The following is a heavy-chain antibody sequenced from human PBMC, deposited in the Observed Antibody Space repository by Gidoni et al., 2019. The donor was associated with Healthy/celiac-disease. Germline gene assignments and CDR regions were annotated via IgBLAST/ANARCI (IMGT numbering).Heavy chain of an antibody. D-gene: IGHD1-26*01. Sequence: QVQLVQAGAEVKKPGSAVKVSCKASGGTLSRYAISWVRPAPGQGIEWMGGIIPIFGTANYAQKFQGRVTITADKSTSTAYMELSSLRSEDTAVYYCARGNGGNSGSYYGYWGQGTLVTVSS. CDR2: IIPIFGTA. CDR3: ARGNGGNSGSYYGY. J-gene: IGHJ4*02. V-gene: IGHV1-69*06. CDR1: GGTLSRYA.